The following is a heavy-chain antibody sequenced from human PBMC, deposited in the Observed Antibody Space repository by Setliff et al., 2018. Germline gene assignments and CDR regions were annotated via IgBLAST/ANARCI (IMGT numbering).Heavy chain of an antibody. CDR3: ARAVVGYGDLYYFDC. D-gene: IGHD4-17*01. V-gene: IGHV4-59*01. CDR2: IYYGGST. CDR1: GGSFSTYY. Sequence: SETLSLTCAVYGGSFSTYYWIWIRQPPGKGLEWIGYIYYGGSTNYNPSLNSRVAISVDTSENQFSLRLNSVTAADTAVYYCARAVVGYGDLYYFDCWGQGTLVTVSS. J-gene: IGHJ4*02.